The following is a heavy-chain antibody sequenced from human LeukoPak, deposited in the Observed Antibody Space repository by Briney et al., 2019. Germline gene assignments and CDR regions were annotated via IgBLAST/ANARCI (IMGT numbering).Heavy chain of an antibody. Sequence: PGGSLRLSCAASGFTFSSYSMNWVRQAPGKGLEWVSYVSSSSSTIYYADSVKGRFTISRDNAKNSLYLQMNSLRAEDTAVYYCAGGEAFDYWGQGTLVTVSS. J-gene: IGHJ4*02. D-gene: IGHD3-16*01. CDR3: AGGEAFDY. CDR2: VSSSSSTI. CDR1: GFTFSSYS. V-gene: IGHV3-48*04.